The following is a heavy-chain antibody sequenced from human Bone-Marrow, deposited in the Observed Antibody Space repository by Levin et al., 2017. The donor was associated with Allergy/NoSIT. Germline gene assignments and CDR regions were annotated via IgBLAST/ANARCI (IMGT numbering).Heavy chain of an antibody. CDR1: GYTFTDYA. CDR3: ARDNSPPGIVVIPGAVDKQNWFDP. V-gene: IGHV7-4-1*02. J-gene: IGHJ5*02. D-gene: IGHD2-2*01. CDR2: INTNTGSP. Sequence: ASVKVSCKVSGYTFTDYAIHWVRQAPGQGLEWMGWINTNTGSPTYAPAFIGRFVLSLDTSVTTAYLQINSLKAEDIGVYFCARDNSPPGIVVIPGAVDKQNWFDPWGQGTLVTVSS.